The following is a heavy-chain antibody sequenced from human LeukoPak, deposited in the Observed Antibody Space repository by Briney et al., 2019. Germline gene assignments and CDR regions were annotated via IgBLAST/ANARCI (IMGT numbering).Heavy chain of an antibody. V-gene: IGHV1-8*01. CDR3: ARGNVLRYFDWLKLPFDY. CDR1: GYTFTSYD. Sequence: ASVKVSCKASGYTFTSYDINWVRQATGQGLEWMGWMNPNSGNTGYAQKFQGRVTMTRNTSISTAYMELSSLRSEDTAVYYCARGNVLRYFDWLKLPFDYWGQGTLVTVSS. J-gene: IGHJ4*02. CDR2: MNPNSGNT. D-gene: IGHD3-9*01.